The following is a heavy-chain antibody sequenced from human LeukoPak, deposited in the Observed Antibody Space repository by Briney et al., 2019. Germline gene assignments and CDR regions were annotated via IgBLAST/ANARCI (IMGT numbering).Heavy chain of an antibody. CDR3: ARGDNYYDSSGPLYYFAY. J-gene: IGHJ4*02. V-gene: IGHV3-30-3*01. CDR1: GFTFSNYA. Sequence: GRSLRLSCAASGFTFSNYAMHWVRQAPGRGLEWVAVISYDGSHKYYADSVKGRFTISRDNSKNTLYLQMNSLRAEDTAVYYCARGDNYYDSSGPLYYFAYWGQGTLVTVSS. D-gene: IGHD3-22*01. CDR2: ISYDGSHK.